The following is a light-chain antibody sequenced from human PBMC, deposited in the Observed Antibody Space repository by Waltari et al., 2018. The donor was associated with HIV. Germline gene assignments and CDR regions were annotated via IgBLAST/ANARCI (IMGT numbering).Light chain of an antibody. CDR1: SSNIGSNN. V-gene: IGLV1-47*01. Sequence: QSVLTQSPSASGTPGQRVTTPCFGSSSNIGSNNVVWYPQPPGRAPKLLSNRKNQRPSGVPDRFAGSNSGTSAALAIRGLRSEDEADYYCAAWDDSPYVFGAGTKLTVL. J-gene: IGLJ1*01. CDR2: RKN. CDR3: AAWDDSPYV.